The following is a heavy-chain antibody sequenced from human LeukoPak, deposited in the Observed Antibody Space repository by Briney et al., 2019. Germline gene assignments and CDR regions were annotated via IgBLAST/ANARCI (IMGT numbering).Heavy chain of an antibody. CDR1: GLPFSSYR. CDR2: ISTTGTTV. Sequence: SGGPLTLSCAASGLPFSSYRMNWLRQAPGKGLEWVSHISTTGTTVYYADAVKGRFTISRDNAKNSLYLQMNSLRAEDTAGYYCARHCSRATCRGGLIDYWGQGTLVTVSS. J-gene: IGHJ4*02. D-gene: IGHD2-2*01. CDR3: ARHCSRATCRGGLIDY. V-gene: IGHV3-48*04.